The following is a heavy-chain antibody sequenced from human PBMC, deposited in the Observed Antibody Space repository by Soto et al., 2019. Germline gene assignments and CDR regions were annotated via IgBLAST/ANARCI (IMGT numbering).Heavy chain of an antibody. V-gene: IGHV3-23*01. Sequence: PWGSLLISSASSVFTFSIYAMSWVRQAPGKGLERVPAISGSGGSTYYADSVKGRFTISIDNSKNTLYLQMNSLRAEDTAVYYCAKDLGAQNNYDFWSGYTRAFDYWGQGTMVTVSS. D-gene: IGHD3-3*01. CDR2: ISGSGGST. CDR3: AKDLGAQNNYDFWSGYTRAFDY. CDR1: VFTFSIYA. J-gene: IGHJ4*02.